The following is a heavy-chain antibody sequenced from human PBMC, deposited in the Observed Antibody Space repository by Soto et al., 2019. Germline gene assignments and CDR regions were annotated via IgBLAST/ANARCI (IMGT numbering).Heavy chain of an antibody. V-gene: IGHV3-48*03. Sequence: GGSLRLSCAASGFTFSSYEMNWFRQAPGKGLEWVSYISSSGSTIYYADSVKGRFTISRDNAKNSLYLQMNSLRAEDTAVYYCARVVPGGYGDAFDIWGQGTMVTVSS. CDR3: ARVVPGGYGDAFDI. CDR2: ISSSGSTI. J-gene: IGHJ3*02. D-gene: IGHD6-13*01. CDR1: GFTFSSYE.